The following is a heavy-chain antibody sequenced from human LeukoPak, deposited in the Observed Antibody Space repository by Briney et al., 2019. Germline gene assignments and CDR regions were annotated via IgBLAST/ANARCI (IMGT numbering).Heavy chain of an antibody. CDR3: ASLGYSGYGFDY. V-gene: IGHV3-21*01. CDR2: ISSSSSYI. D-gene: IGHD5-12*01. J-gene: IGHJ4*02. CDR1: GFTFSSYS. Sequence: GGSPRLSCAASGFTFSSYSMNWVRQAPGKGLEWVSSISSSSSYIYYADSVKGRFTISRDNAKNSLYLQMNSLRAEDTAVYYCASLGYSGYGFDYWGQGTLVTVSS.